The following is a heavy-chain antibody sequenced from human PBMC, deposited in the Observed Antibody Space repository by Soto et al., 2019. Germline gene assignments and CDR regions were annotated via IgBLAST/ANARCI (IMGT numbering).Heavy chain of an antibody. CDR2: IYYSGST. Sequence: LSLTCTVSGGSISSGGYYWSWIRQHPGKGLEWIGYIYYSGSTYYNPSLKSRVTISVDTSKNQFSLKLSSVTAADTAVYYCARAYDSSGYLYDYWGQGTLVTVSS. V-gene: IGHV4-31*03. CDR3: ARAYDSSGYLYDY. CDR1: GGSISSGGYY. D-gene: IGHD3-22*01. J-gene: IGHJ4*02.